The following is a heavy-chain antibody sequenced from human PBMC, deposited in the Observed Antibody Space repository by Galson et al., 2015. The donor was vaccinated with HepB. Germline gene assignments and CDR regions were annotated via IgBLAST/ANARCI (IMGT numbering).Heavy chain of an antibody. CDR2: ISGSSST. CDR3: AKSTSTSVGPGAFDI. CDR1: GFAFSIYV. Sequence: SLRLSCAASGFAFSIYVMSWVRQAPGKGLEWLSSISGSSSTYHADSVKGRFTISRDNSKNTLYLQMNSLRADDTAVYYCAKSTSTSVGPGAFDIWGQGTLFTVSS. D-gene: IGHD5-12*01. J-gene: IGHJ3*02. V-gene: IGHV3-23*01.